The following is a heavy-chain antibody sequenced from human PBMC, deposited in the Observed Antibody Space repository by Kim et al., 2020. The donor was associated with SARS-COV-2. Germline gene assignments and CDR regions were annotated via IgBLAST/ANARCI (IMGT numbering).Heavy chain of an antibody. V-gene: IGHV3-23*01. CDR3: AKARGNVLRFLECLSPFDP. J-gene: IGHJ5*02. Sequence: GGSLRLSCAASGFTFSSYAMSWVRQAPGKGLEWVSAISGSGGSTYYADSVKGRFTISRDNSKNTLYLQMNSLRAEDTAVYYCAKARGNVLRFLECLSPFDPWGQGTLVTVSS. CDR1: GFTFSSYA. D-gene: IGHD3-3*01. CDR2: ISGSGGST.